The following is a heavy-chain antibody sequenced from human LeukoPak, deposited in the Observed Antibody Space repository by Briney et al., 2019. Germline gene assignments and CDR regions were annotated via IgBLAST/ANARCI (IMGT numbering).Heavy chain of an antibody. V-gene: IGHV4-59*01. J-gene: IGHJ4*02. CDR1: GGSISSYY. CDR2: IYYSGST. CDR3: ARRLYRYFDY. D-gene: IGHD2-2*02. Sequence: SETLSLTCTVSGGSISSYYWSWIRQPPGKGLEWIGYIYYSGSTKYNPSLKSRVTISVDTSKNQFSLKLSSVTAADTAVYYCARRLYRYFDYWGQGTLVT.